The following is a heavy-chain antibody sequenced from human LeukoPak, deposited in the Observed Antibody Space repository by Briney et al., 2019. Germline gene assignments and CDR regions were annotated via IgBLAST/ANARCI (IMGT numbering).Heavy chain of an antibody. CDR1: GLTFSSYA. CDR3: AKDLTGSSGW. Sequence: GGSLRLSCAASGLTFSSYAMSWVRQAPGKGLEWVSTISGSGGSTYYADSVKGRFAISRDNSKNTLYLQMNSLRAEDTAVYYCAKDLTGSSGWWGQGTLVTVSS. CDR2: ISGSGGST. D-gene: IGHD6-19*01. V-gene: IGHV3-23*01. J-gene: IGHJ4*02.